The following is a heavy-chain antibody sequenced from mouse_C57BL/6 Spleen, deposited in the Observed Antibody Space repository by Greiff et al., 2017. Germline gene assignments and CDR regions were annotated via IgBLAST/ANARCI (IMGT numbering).Heavy chain of an antibody. V-gene: IGHV5-17*01. CDR3: ATGITTVVDAMDY. CDR1: GFTFSDYG. D-gene: IGHD1-1*01. J-gene: IGHJ4*01. Sequence: VQLKESGGGLVKPGGSLKLSCAASGFTFSDYGMHWVRQAPEKGLEWVAYISSGSSTIYYADTVKGRFTISRDNAKNTLFLQMTSLRSEDTAMYYCATGITTVVDAMDYWGQGTSVTVSS. CDR2: ISSGSSTI.